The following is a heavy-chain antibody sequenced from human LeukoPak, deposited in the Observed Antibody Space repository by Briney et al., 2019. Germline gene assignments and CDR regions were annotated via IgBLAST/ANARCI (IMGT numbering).Heavy chain of an antibody. CDR1: GGTFSSYA. CDR3: ARGVFGVDPFDY. D-gene: IGHD3-3*01. V-gene: IGHV1-69*05. CDR2: IIPIFGTA. Sequence: VASVKVSCMASGGTFSSYAISWVRQAPGQGLEWMGGIIPIFGTANYAQKFQGRVTITTDESTSTAYMELSSLRSEDTAAYYCARGVFGVDPFDYWGQGTLVTVSS. J-gene: IGHJ4*02.